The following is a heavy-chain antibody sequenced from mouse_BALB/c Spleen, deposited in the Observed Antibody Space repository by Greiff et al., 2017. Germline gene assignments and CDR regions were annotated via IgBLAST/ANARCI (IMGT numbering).Heavy chain of an antibody. CDR3: ARNWGYWEGFAY. V-gene: IGHV2-2*02. J-gene: IGHJ3*01. CDR1: GFSLTSYG. Sequence: QVQLQQSGPGLVQPSQSLSITCTVSGFSLTSYGVHWVRQSPGKGLEWLGVIWSGGSTDYNAAFISRLSISKDNSKSQVFFKMNSLQANDTAIYYCARNWGYWEGFAYWGQGTLVTVSA. CDR2: IWSGGST. D-gene: IGHD4-1*01.